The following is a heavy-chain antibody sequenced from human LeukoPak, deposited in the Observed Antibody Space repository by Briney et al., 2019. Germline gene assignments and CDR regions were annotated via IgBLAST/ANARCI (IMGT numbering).Heavy chain of an antibody. J-gene: IGHJ6*03. CDR3: VRQNSDYYYYYLDV. CDR2: VYYSGTT. CDR1: GGSVSSSSSY. D-gene: IGHD1-7*01. V-gene: IGHV4-39*01. Sequence: SETLSLTCTVSGGSVSSSSSYWAWIRQPPGRGLEWIGSVYYSGTTYYNTSLESRVTISEDTSRNRLSLMLSSVTAADTAVYYCVRQNSDYYYYYLDVWGEGTTVIVSS.